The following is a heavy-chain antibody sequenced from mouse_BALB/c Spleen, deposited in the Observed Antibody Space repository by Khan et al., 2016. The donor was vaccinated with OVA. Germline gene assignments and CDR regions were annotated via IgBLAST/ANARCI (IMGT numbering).Heavy chain of an antibody. Sequence: EVQLVESGGGLVQSGGSRKLSCAASGFTFTSYGMHWIRQAPEKGLEWVAYISSDSNTIYYADTVKGRFTISRDNPKNTLFLQMTSLRSGDTAMYFCATSYFYDYYFDYWGQGTTLPVSS. CDR1: GFTFTSYG. CDR2: ISSDSNTI. D-gene: IGHD1-1*01. J-gene: IGHJ2*01. V-gene: IGHV5-17*02. CDR3: ATSYFYDYYFDY.